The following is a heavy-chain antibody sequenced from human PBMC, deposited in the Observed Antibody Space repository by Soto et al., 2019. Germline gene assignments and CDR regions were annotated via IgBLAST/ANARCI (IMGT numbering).Heavy chain of an antibody. D-gene: IGHD1-26*01. CDR3: AKGLLGGADRFFDN. V-gene: IGHV3-23*01. CDR2: ISGSGDST. CDR1: GFTFSSYA. J-gene: IGHJ4*02. Sequence: EVQLLESGGGLEQPGGSLRLSCAASGFTFSSYAMSWVRRAPGKGLEWVSVISGSGDSTYYADSVKGRFTISRDNSKNTLYLQMNSLGAEDTAVYYCAKGLLGGADRFFDNWGQGTLVTVSS.